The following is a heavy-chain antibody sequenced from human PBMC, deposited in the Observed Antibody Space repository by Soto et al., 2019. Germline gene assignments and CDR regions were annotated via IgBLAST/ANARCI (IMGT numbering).Heavy chain of an antibody. J-gene: IGHJ4*02. Sequence: EVQLVESGGGLIQPGGSLRLSCAVSGFTVSNNYMSWVRQAPGKGLEGVSVIYSGGYTAYGDSVKGRFTISRDNSKNTLYIQKDSRGAGGTAVYCWGTAGWGGGYWGQGTLVTVSS. CDR2: IYSGGYT. D-gene: IGHD3-16*01. CDR3: GTAGWGGGY. V-gene: IGHV3-53*01. CDR1: GFTVSNNY.